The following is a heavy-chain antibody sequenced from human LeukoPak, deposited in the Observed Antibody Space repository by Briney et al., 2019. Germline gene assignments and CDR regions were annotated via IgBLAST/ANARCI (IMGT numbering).Heavy chain of an antibody. CDR1: GFIFRNYW. Sequence: GGSLRLSCAASGFIFRNYWMSWVRQAPGKGLEWVANIQQDGSEKSYVDSVKGRFTISGDNARSSLYLQMDSLRAEDTALYYCAGSWGYRALDIWGQGTMVTVSS. CDR3: AGSWGYRALDI. D-gene: IGHD3-16*01. CDR2: IQQDGSEK. V-gene: IGHV3-7*01. J-gene: IGHJ3*02.